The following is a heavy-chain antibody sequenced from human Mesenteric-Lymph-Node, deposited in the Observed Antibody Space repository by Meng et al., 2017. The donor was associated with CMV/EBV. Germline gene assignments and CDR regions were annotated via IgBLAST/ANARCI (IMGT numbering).Heavy chain of an antibody. D-gene: IGHD2-2*01. CDR2: IYHSGGT. J-gene: IGHJ4*02. CDR3: ARVMRDVVVVPAVYSRGRYYFDY. V-gene: IGHV4-38-2*02. Sequence: GSLRLSCTVSGYSISSGHYWGWIRQPPGKGLVWIGSIYHSGGTYYNPSLKSRITISVDTSKNQFSLKLSSVTAADTAVYYCARVMRDVVVVPAVYSRGRYYFDYWGQGTLVTVSS. CDR1: GYSISSGHY.